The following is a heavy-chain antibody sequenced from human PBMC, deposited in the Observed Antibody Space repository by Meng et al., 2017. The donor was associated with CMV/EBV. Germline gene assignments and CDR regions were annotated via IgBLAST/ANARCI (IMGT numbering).Heavy chain of an antibody. CDR2: ITTDDDSR. CDR1: GYTFSNYG. V-gene: IGHV1-18*01. J-gene: IGHJ5*02. D-gene: IGHD6-13*01. Sequence: ASAKVSCKASGYTFSNYGIAWVRQAPGQGLEWMGWITTDDDSRKKQGRVTMTTDTSTSTAYMELRSLRSDDTAVYYCARGVPSAAAPRWVDPWGQGTLVAVSS. CDR3: ARGVPSAAAPRWVDP.